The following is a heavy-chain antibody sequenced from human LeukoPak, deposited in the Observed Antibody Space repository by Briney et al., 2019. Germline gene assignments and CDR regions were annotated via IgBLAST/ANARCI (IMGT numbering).Heavy chain of an antibody. D-gene: IGHD5-18*01. CDR2: INLNGTRT. CDR1: GLPFDLSA. Sequence: GGSLRLSCAASGLPFDLSAMTWVRQAPGKGLEWVSSINLNGTRTDYADSVRGRLTVSRDNSKRMVYLQIDGLRPDDTAVYYCAKDRHTYGYFGSWGQGTLVTVSS. V-gene: IGHV3-23*05. CDR3: AKDRHTYGYFGS. J-gene: IGHJ4*02.